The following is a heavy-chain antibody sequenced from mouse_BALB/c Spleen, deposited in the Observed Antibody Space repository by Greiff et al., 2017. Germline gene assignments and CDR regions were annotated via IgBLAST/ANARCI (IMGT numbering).Heavy chain of an antibody. CDR1: GFTFSSYA. Sequence: EVKLVESGGGLVKPGGSLKLSCAASGFTFSSYAMSWVRQTPEKRLEWVASISSGGSTYYQDSVKGRFTISRDNARNILYLQMSSLRSEDTAMYYCARGSTMITTNYAMDYWGQGTSVTVSS. J-gene: IGHJ4*01. V-gene: IGHV5-6-5*01. D-gene: IGHD2-4*01. CDR2: ISSGGST. CDR3: ARGSTMITTNYAMDY.